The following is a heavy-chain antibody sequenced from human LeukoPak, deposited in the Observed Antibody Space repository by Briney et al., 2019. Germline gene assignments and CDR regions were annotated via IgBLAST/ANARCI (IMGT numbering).Heavy chain of an antibody. D-gene: IGHD3-10*01. CDR3: ARGLYGSGSSNTRSLYYFDY. CDR1: GFSFSSCA. CDR2: ISGSGDST. J-gene: IGHJ4*02. V-gene: IGHV3-23*01. Sequence: PGGSLRLSCAASGFSFSSCAMSWVRQAPGKGLEWVSGISGSGDSTDYADSVKGRFTISRDNAKNSLYLQMNSLRAEDTAVYYCARGLYGSGSSNTRSLYYFDYWGQGTLVTVSS.